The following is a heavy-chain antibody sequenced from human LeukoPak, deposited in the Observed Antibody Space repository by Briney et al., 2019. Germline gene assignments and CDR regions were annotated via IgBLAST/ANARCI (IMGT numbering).Heavy chain of an antibody. V-gene: IGHV5-51*01. CDR2: IYPGDSDT. J-gene: IGHJ4*02. CDR1: GYSFTSYW. CDR3: ARRTGYDFWSGSLDY. D-gene: IGHD3-3*01. Sequence: GESLKISCKGSGYSFTSYWIGWVRQMPGKGLEWMGIIYPGDSDTRYSPSFQGQVTISADKSISTAYLQWSSLKASDTARYYCARRTGYDFWSGSLDYWGQGTLVTVSS.